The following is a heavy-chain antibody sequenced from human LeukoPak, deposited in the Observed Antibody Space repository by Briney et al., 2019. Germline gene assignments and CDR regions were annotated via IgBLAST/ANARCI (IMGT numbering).Heavy chain of an antibody. CDR3: ASRTRPDVGAFDI. V-gene: IGHV1-46*01. Sequence: ASVKVSCKASGYTFSVYFINWVRQAPGQGLEWMGIIYPSGGRTNYAQKFQGRVTMTRDMSTGTVYMELSSLRSEDTAVYYCASRTRPDVGAFDIWGQGTMVTVSS. CDR1: GYTFSVYF. J-gene: IGHJ3*02. CDR2: IYPSGGRT. D-gene: IGHD6-6*01.